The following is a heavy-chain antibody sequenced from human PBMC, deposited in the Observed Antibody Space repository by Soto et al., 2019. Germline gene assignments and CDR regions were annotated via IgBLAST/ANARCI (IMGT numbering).Heavy chain of an antibody. V-gene: IGHV2-5*01. CDR2: IYWNDDK. D-gene: IGHD6-13*01. Sequence: QITLEESGPSLVKPTQTLTLTCTFSGFSLKNSGVGVAWIRQPPGKALEWLALIYWNDDKRSSPTLKNRININKDTSKNQVVLTMTNMDTVDTVTYYCAHRRGIAAIATFDYWCQGMLVTVYS. J-gene: IGHJ4*02. CDR1: GFSLKNSGVG. CDR3: AHRRGIAAIATFDY.